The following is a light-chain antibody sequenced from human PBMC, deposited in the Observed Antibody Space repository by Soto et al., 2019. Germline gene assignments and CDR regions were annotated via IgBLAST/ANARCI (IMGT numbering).Light chain of an antibody. CDR2: DAS. Sequence: DIQMTQSQSSLSASVGDRVTITCRASQSISNWLAWYQQKPGKAPKLLIYDASSLESGVSLRFSGSGSGTEFTLTISSLQPDDFATYYCQQYNSYSRTFGQGTKVDIK. CDR3: QQYNSYSRT. CDR1: QSISNW. J-gene: IGKJ1*01. V-gene: IGKV1-5*01.